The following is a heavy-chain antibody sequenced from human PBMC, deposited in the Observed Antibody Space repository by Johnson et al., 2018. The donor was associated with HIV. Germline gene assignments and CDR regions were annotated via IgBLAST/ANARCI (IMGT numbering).Heavy chain of an antibody. CDR1: GFTFSSYA. CDR3: ARGGSSSWYGSKYYAFDI. J-gene: IGHJ3*02. CDR2: ISYDGSNK. Sequence: QVQLVESGGGLVQPGGSLRLSCAASGFTFSSYAMHWVRQAPGKGLEWVAVISYDGSNKYYADSVKGRFTISRDNAKNSLFLQVSSLRGDDTAVYYCARGGSSSWYGSKYYAFDIWGQGTMVTVSS. D-gene: IGHD6-13*01. V-gene: IGHV3-30-3*01.